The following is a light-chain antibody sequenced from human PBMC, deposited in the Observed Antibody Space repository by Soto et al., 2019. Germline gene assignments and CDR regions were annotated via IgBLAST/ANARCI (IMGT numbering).Light chain of an antibody. CDR3: QQSYSTPWT. V-gene: IGKV1-39*01. Sequence: DIQMTQSPSSLSASVGDRVTITCRASQTIISFLNWYQQRPGKTPKLLIYDASSLQSGVPSRFSGSGSGTDFTLTISSLEPDDFATYYCQQSYSTPWTFGQGTRVEIK. J-gene: IGKJ1*01. CDR2: DAS. CDR1: QTIISF.